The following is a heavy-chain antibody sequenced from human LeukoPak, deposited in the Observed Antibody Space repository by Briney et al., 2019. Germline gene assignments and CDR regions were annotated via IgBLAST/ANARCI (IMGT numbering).Heavy chain of an antibody. D-gene: IGHD3-22*01. CDR3: VRGPYSYDSSGAFDI. J-gene: IGHJ3*02. Sequence: SETLSLTCTVSGGSIYSRRNYWAWIRHPPGKGLEWIGAIYYSGTTFYNPSLKSRVTISVDTSKNQFSLKLSSVTAADTAVYFCVRGPYSYDSSGAFDIWGQGTMVTVSS. V-gene: IGHV4-39*07. CDR2: IYYSGTT. CDR1: GGSIYSRRNY.